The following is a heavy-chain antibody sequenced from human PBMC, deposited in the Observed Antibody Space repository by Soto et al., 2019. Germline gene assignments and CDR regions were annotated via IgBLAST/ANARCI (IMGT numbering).Heavy chain of an antibody. D-gene: IGHD3-3*01. V-gene: IGHV1-8*01. Sequence: ASVKVSCNASGYTFTSYDINWVRQATGQGLEWMGWMNPNSGNTGYAQKFQGRVTMTRNTSISTAYMELSSLRSEDTAVYYCARGGYDYDFWSGSTAFDICGQGTMVTVSS. CDR2: MNPNSGNT. J-gene: IGHJ3*02. CDR1: GYTFTSYD. CDR3: ARGGYDYDFWSGSTAFDI.